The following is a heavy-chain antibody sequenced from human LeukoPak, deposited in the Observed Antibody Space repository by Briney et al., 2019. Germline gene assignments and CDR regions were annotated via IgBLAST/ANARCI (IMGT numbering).Heavy chain of an antibody. CDR2: IRSKANSYAT. D-gene: IGHD3-10*01. V-gene: IGHV3-73*01. CDR3: TRTLWFGEPYYYYMDV. Sequence: GGSLRLSCAASGLTFSGSAMHWVRQASGKGLEWVGRIRSKANSYATAYAASVKGRFTISRDDSKNTAYLQMNSLKTEDTAVYYCTRTLWFGEPYYYYMDVWGKGTTVTVSS. CDR1: GLTFSGSA. J-gene: IGHJ6*03.